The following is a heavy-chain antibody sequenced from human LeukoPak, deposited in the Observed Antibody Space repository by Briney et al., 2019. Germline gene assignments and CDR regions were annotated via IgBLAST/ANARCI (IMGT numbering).Heavy chain of an antibody. CDR1: GYTFTSYG. V-gene: IGHV1-18*01. Sequence: ASVKVSCKASGYTFTSYGISWVRQAPGQGLEWMGWISAKQGNTDYAQKLQGRVTMTTDTSTNTAYMELRSLRSDDTAVYYCARDMYSSGRVPFDYWGQGTLVTVSS. CDR2: ISAKQGNT. J-gene: IGHJ4*02. CDR3: ARDMYSSGRVPFDY. D-gene: IGHD6-19*01.